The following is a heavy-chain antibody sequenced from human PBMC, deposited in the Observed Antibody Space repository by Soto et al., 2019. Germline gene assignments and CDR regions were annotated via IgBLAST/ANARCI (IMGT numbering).Heavy chain of an antibody. CDR2: IYHSGST. Sequence: SETLSLTCAVSGGSISSGGYSWSWIRQPPGKGLEWIGYIYHSGSTYYNPSLKSRVTISVDRSKNQFSLKLSSVTAADTAVYYCERARRSTPFDYWGQGTLVTVYS. J-gene: IGHJ4*02. V-gene: IGHV4-30-2*01. D-gene: IGHD1-1*01. CDR1: GGSISSGGYS. CDR3: ERARRSTPFDY.